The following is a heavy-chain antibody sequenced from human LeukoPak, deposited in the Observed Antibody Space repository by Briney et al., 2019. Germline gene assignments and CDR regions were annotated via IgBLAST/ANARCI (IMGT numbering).Heavy chain of an antibody. V-gene: IGHV1-69*13. CDR2: IIPIFGTA. CDR1: GGTFSSYA. J-gene: IGHJ3*02. Sequence: GASVKVSCKASGGTFSSYAISWVRQAPGQGLEWMGGIIPIFGTANYAQKFQGRVTITADESTSTAYMELSSLRSEDTAVYYCARDRRGHDLRAFDIWGQGTMVTVSS. CDR3: ARDRRGHDLRAFDI. D-gene: IGHD5-12*01.